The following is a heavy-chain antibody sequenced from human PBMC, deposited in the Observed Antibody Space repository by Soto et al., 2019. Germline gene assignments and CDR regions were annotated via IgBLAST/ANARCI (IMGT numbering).Heavy chain of an antibody. CDR1: GGSISSGGDY. CDR3: ARGSSSSVGFVDP. J-gene: IGHJ5*02. Sequence: PSETLSLTCTVSGGSISSGGDYWSWIRQHPGKGLEWIGYIYYSGSTYYNPSLKSRVTISVDTSKNQFSLKLSSVTAADTAVYYCARGSSSSVGFVDPWGQGTLVTVSS. V-gene: IGHV4-31*03. CDR2: IYYSGST. D-gene: IGHD6-6*01.